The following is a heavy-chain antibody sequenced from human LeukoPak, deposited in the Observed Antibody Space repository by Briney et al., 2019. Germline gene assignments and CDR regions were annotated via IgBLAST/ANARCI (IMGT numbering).Heavy chain of an antibody. CDR2: IITIFGTA. CDR3: ASGYCSSTSCYNTYYYYYMYV. CDR1: GGTFSSYA. J-gene: IGHJ6*03. V-gene: IGHV1-69*05. Sequence: ASVKVSCKASGGTFSSYAISWVRQAPGQGLEWMGGIITIFGTANYAQKFQGRVTITTDESTSTAYMELSSLRSEDTAVYYCASGYCSSTSCYNTYYYYYMYVWGKGTTVTVSS. D-gene: IGHD2-2*02.